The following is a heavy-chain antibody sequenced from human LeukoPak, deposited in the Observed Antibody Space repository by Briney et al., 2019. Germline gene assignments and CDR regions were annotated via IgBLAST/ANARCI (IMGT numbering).Heavy chain of an antibody. Sequence: ASVKVSCKASGYTFTGYYMHWVRQAPRQGLEWMGWINPNNGGTKYAQKFQGRVTMTRDTSISTAFMELSRLRSDDTAVYYCARVDILTSPFDYWGQGTLVTVSS. D-gene: IGHD3-9*01. CDR3: ARVDILTSPFDY. V-gene: IGHV1-2*02. CDR2: INPNNGGT. J-gene: IGHJ4*02. CDR1: GYTFTGYY.